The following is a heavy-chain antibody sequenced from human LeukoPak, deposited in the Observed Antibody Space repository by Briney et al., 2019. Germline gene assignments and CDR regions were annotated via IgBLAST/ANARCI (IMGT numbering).Heavy chain of an antibody. J-gene: IGHJ4*02. Sequence: WASVQVSCKASGYTFTGYYIHWVRQAPGQGLEWMGWINPNSGGTTYAQKFQGRVTMTRDTSTSTVYMELSRLRSDDTAVYYCAREAPPYYDILTGYYNVRYFDYWGQGTLVTVSS. CDR3: AREAPPYYDILTGYYNVRYFDY. V-gene: IGHV1-2*02. CDR2: INPNSGGT. D-gene: IGHD3-9*01. CDR1: GYTFTGYY.